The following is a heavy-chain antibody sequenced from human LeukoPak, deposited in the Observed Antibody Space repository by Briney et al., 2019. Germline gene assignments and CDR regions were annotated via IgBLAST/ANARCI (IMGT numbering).Heavy chain of an antibody. CDR2: VYYSGST. J-gene: IGHJ5*02. D-gene: IGHD3-10*01. CDR1: GGSISTYY. CDR3: ARLGWLYGSGSMNWFDP. V-gene: IGHV4-59*08. Sequence: PSETLSLTCTVSGGSISTYYWSWIRQPPGKGLEWIGYVYYSGSTNYNPSLKSRVTISADTSKNQFSLKLSSVTAADTAVYYCARLGWLYGSGSMNWFDPWGQGTLVTVSS.